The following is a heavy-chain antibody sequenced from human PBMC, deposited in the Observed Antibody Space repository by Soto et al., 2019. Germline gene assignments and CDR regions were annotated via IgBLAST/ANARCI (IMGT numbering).Heavy chain of an antibody. V-gene: IGHV3-30*18. Sequence: QVQLVESGGGVVQPGRSLRLSCAASGFTFSSYGMHWVRQAPGKGLEWVAVISYDGSNKYYADSVKGRFTISRDNSKNTLYLQMNSLRAEDTAVYYCAKGGPRIAAAGTRKNWFDPWGQGTLVTVSS. CDR3: AKGGPRIAAAGTRKNWFDP. CDR2: ISYDGSNK. CDR1: GFTFSSYG. J-gene: IGHJ5*02. D-gene: IGHD6-13*01.